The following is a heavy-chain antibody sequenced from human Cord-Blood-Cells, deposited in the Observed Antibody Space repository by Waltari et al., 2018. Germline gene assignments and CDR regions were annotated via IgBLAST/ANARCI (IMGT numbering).Heavy chain of an antibody. CDR1: GGSFSGYY. V-gene: IGHV4-34*01. J-gene: IGHJ4*02. Sequence: QVQLQQWGAGLLKPSETLSLTCAVYGGSFSGYYWSWIRQPPGKGLEWIGEINHSGSTNYNPSLKSRVTISVDTSKNQFSLKLSSVTAADTAVYYCARTVYSGSSVDYWGQGTLVTVSS. D-gene: IGHD1-26*01. CDR3: ARTVYSGSSVDY. CDR2: INHSGST.